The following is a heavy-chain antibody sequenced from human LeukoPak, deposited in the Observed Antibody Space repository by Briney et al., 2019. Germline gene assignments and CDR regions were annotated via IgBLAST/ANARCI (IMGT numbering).Heavy chain of an antibody. CDR2: IAYHGDTE. Sequence: GTSLRLSCAVSGFTISSHGMHWARQAPGKGPEWVAMIAYHGDTEYYGDSVKGRFTISRDNSKNTLYLQMDSPRAEDTAVYHCAKDWGSGGWYNYFDPWGQGTLVTVSS. CDR1: GFTISSHG. D-gene: IGHD6-19*01. J-gene: IGHJ5*02. CDR3: AKDWGSGGWYNYFDP. V-gene: IGHV3-30*18.